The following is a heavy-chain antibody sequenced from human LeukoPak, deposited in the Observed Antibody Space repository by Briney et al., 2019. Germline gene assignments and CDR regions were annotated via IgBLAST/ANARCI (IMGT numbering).Heavy chain of an antibody. CDR2: ISYDGSNK. CDR3: AKAIVGANDYYYYGMDV. CDR1: GFTFSSYG. V-gene: IGHV3-30*18. D-gene: IGHD1-26*01. Sequence: GGSLRLSCAASGFTFSSYGMHWVRQAPGKGLEWVAVISYDGSNKYYADSVKGRFTISRDNSKNTLYLQMNSLRAEDTAVYYCAKAIVGANDYYYYGMDVWGQGTTVTVSS. J-gene: IGHJ6*02.